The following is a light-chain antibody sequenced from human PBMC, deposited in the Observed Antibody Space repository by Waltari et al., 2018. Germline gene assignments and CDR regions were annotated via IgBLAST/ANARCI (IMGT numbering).Light chain of an antibody. CDR2: GVS. CDR1: SSDVGGYHY. CDR3: SSYTSTKTGV. V-gene: IGLV2-14*01. Sequence: QSALTQPASVSGSPGQSITLSCTGTSSDVGGYHYVSWYQQYPGKAPQLMIYGVSYRPSGISNRFSGSKSGNTATLTISGLQAEDEADYYCSSYTSTKTGVFGTGTKVTVL. J-gene: IGLJ1*01.